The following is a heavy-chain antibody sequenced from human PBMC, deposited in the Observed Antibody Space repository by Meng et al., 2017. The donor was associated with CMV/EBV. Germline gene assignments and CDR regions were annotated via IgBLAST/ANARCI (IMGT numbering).Heavy chain of an antibody. CDR2: IIPIFGTA. V-gene: IGHV1-69*13. Sequence: VLVVQSWCEVKEPGSSEKFCCKASGGTFSSYAVIWVRQAAGQGLEWMGGIIPIFGTANYAQKFQGRVTITADESTSTVYMELSSLRSEDTAVYYCARQLRLGELSPFDYWCQGTLVTVSS. J-gene: IGHJ4*02. CDR1: GGTFSSYA. CDR3: ARQLRLGELSPFDY. D-gene: IGHD3-16*02.